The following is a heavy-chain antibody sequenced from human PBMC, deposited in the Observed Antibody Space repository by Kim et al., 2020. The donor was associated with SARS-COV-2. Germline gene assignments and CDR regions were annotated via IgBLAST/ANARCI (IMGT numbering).Heavy chain of an antibody. CDR1: GFTFSSYA. V-gene: IGHV3-30-3*01. CDR3: ARVFNVLLWFGELAP. Sequence: GGSLRLSCAASGFTFSSYAMHWVRQAPGKGLEWVAVISYDGSNKYYADSVKGRFTISRDNSKNTLYLQMNSLRAEDTAVYYCARVFNVLLWFGELAPWGQGTLVTVSS. D-gene: IGHD3-10*01. J-gene: IGHJ5*02. CDR2: ISYDGSNK.